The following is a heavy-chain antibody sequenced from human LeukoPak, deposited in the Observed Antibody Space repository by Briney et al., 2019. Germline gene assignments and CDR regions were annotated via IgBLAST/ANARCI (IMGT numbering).Heavy chain of an antibody. CDR1: GGSISSSSYY. J-gene: IGHJ4*02. CDR2: IYYSGST. Sequence: SETLSLTCTVSGGSISSSSYYWGWIRQPPGKGLEWIGSIYYSGSTYYNPSLKSRVTIPVDTSKNQFSLKLSSVTPADTAVYYCASLRGYSYGYYFDYWGQGTLVTVSS. CDR3: ASLRGYSYGYYFDY. D-gene: IGHD5-18*01. V-gene: IGHV4-39*07.